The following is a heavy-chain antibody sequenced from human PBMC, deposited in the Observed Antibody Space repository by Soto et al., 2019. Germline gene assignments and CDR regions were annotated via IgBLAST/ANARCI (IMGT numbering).Heavy chain of an antibody. V-gene: IGHV1-18*04. CDR2: ISAYNGNT. J-gene: IGHJ3*02. D-gene: IGHD3-22*01. CDR1: GYTFTSYG. Sequence: ASVKVSCNASGYTFTSYGISCVRQAPGQGREWMGWISAYNGNTNYAQKLQGRVTMTTDTSTSTAYMELRSLRSDDTAVYYCARDPYYYDSSGYQAHDAFDIWGQGTMVTVSS. CDR3: ARDPYYYDSSGYQAHDAFDI.